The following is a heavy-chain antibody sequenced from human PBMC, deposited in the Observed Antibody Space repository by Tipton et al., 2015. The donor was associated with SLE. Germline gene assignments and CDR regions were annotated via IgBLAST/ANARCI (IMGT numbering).Heavy chain of an antibody. V-gene: IGHV4-4*02. D-gene: IGHD3-10*01. CDR1: GGSISSSNW. J-gene: IGHJ3*02. CDR2: IYHSGST. CDR3: ARAPKLMVRGVSDAFDI. Sequence: TLSLTCAVSGGSISSSNWWSWVRQPPGKGLEWIGEIYHSGSTNYNPSLKSRVTISVDTSKNQFSLKLSSVTAADTAVYYCARAPKLMVRGVSDAFDIWGQGTMVTVSS.